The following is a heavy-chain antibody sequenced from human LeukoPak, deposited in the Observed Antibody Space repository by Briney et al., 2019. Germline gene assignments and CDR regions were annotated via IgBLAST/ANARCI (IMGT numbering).Heavy chain of an antibody. CDR3: AELGITMIGGV. CDR1: GFTFSSYE. D-gene: IGHD3-10*02. V-gene: IGHV3-48*03. J-gene: IGHJ6*04. Sequence: PGGALRLSWAASGFTFSSYEMKWVRQAPGKGLEWVSYISSICSTIYYADSVKGRFTISRDNAKNSLYLQMNSLRAEDTAVYYCAELGITMIGGVWGKGTTVTISS. CDR2: ISSICSTI.